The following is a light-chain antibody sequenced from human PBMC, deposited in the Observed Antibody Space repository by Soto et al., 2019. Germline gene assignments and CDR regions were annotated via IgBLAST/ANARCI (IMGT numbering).Light chain of an antibody. CDR1: SSDVGAYNY. V-gene: IGLV2-14*03. Sequence: QSVLTQPASMSGSPGQSITISCTGSSSDVGAYNYDSWYQQYRPGEAPKLIIYDVSHRPAGVSTRFSGSKSGNTASLTISGLQTEDEADYYCSSYKRAATYVFGTGTKVTVL. CDR2: DVS. CDR3: SSYKRAATYV. J-gene: IGLJ1*01.